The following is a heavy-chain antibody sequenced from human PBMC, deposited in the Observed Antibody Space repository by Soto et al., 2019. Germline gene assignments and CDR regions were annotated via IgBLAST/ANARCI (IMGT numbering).Heavy chain of an antibody. CDR1: GFTFSSYA. CDR3: ARAPTTVTTAYYFDY. Sequence: QVQLVESGGGVVQPGRSLRLSCAASGFTFSSYAMHWVRQAPGKGLEWVAVISYDGNNKYYADSVKGRFTISRDNSKNALSLQMNSLRADDTAVYYCARAPTTVTTAYYFDYWGQGTLVTVSS. CDR2: ISYDGNNK. J-gene: IGHJ4*02. D-gene: IGHD4-17*01. V-gene: IGHV3-30-3*01.